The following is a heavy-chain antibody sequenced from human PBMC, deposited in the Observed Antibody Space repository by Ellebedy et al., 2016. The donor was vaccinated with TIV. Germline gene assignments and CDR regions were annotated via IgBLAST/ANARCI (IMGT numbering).Heavy chain of an antibody. Sequence: GGSLRLSXAASGFTFSSYGMHWVRQAPGKGLEWVAVKSYDGSNKYYADSVKGRFTISRDNSKNTLYLQMNSLRAEDTAVYYCARDMGHWGQGTLVTVSS. J-gene: IGHJ4*02. CDR3: ARDMGH. V-gene: IGHV3-30*03. D-gene: IGHD3-16*01. CDR2: KSYDGSNK. CDR1: GFTFSSYG.